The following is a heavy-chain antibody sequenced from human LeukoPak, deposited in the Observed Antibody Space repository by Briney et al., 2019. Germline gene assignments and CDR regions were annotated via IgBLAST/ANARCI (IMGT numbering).Heavy chain of an antibody. V-gene: IGHV3-30*18. CDR1: GFSFNTYG. CDR3: AKDDASSSHDY. CDR2: ISYDGRNE. J-gene: IGHJ4*02. Sequence: GGSLRLSCAASGFSFNTYGMHWVRQAAGRGLEWVAVISYDGRNEYYADSVKGRFTISRDNSKNTLYLQMNSLRAEDTAVYYCAKDDASSSHDYWGQGTLVTVSS. D-gene: IGHD6-6*01.